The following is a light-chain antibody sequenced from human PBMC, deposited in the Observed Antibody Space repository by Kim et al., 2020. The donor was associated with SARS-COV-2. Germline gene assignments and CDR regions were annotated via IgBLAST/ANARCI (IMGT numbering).Light chain of an antibody. CDR2: EVS. J-gene: IGLJ2*01. Sequence: SVTISCTGTSSGVGGYNYVSWYQQHPGRAPQLMIYEVSKRPSGVPDRFSGSKSGNTASLTVSGLQAEDEADYYCSSYAGSNNFVVFGGGTQLTVL. CDR1: SSGVGGYNY. CDR3: SSYAGSNNFVV. V-gene: IGLV2-8*01.